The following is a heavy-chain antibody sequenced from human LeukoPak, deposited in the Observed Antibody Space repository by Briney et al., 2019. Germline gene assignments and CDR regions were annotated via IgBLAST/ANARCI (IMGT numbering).Heavy chain of an antibody. CDR3: ARSCGSHCYNKVPADY. CDR1: VFTFSDYW. V-gene: IGHV3-74*03. CDR2: IKTDGTTT. J-gene: IGHJ4*02. Sequence: PGGSLRLCCAASVFTFSDYWMHWVRQAPGKGLVWVSRIKTDGTTTTYADSVKGRFTISRDNAKNTLYLEMTSLRAEDTAVYYCARSCGSHCYNKVPADYWGQGTLVTVSS. D-gene: IGHD2-21*02.